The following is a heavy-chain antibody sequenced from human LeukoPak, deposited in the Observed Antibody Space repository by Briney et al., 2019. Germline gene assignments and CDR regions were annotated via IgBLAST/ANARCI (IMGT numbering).Heavy chain of an antibody. J-gene: IGHJ4*02. Sequence: GGSLRLSCAASGFTFSSYAMHWVRQAPGKGLEWVAVFSYDGSSKYYADSVKGRLTISRDNSKNTLYLQMSSLRAEDTAVYFCARGDYSNYFFDYWGQGTLVTVSS. CDR1: GFTFSSYA. D-gene: IGHD4-11*01. V-gene: IGHV3-30-3*01. CDR2: FSYDGSSK. CDR3: ARGDYSNYFFDY.